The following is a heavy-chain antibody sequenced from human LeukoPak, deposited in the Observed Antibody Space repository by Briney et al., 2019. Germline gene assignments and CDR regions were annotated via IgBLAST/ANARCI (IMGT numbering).Heavy chain of an antibody. Sequence: SQTLSLTCTVSGASTSSGNSYWSWIRQPAGKGLEWIGRIYTSGRTNLNPALKSRVTLSLDTSKNQFSLNLTSVAAADTAVYYCVRGHNSGWSDFDYWGLGTLVTDSS. CDR1: GASTSSGNSY. J-gene: IGHJ4*02. CDR3: VRGHNSGWSDFDY. D-gene: IGHD6-19*01. V-gene: IGHV4-61*02. CDR2: IYTSGRT.